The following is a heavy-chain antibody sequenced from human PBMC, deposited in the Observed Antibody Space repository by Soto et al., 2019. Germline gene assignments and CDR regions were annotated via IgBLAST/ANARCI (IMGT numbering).Heavy chain of an antibody. CDR3: ATDIHATWLLNS. V-gene: IGHV3-30-3*01. CDR1: GFTFSSYA. D-gene: IGHD2-2*02. J-gene: IGHJ4*02. CDR2: ISYDGSNK. Sequence: GGSLRLSCAASGFTFSSYAMHWVRQAPGKGLEWVAVISYDGSNKYYADSVKGRFTISRDNSKNTLYLQMNSLRAEDTAVYYCATDIHATWLLNSWGQGTLVTVSS.